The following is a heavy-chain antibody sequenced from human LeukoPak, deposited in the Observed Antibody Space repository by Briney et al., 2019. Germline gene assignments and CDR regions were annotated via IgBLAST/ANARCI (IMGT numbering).Heavy chain of an antibody. CDR3: ARVGYSYVINDWSRTGLGAYPTKYYYHIDV. Sequence: SETLSLTCAVYGGSFSGYYWSWIRQPPGKGLEWIGEINHSGSTNYNPSLKSRVTISGDTSKNQFSLKLSSVTAADTAVYFCARVGYSYVINDWSRTGLGAYPTKYYYHIDVWGKGTTVTVSS. D-gene: IGHD5-18*01. V-gene: IGHV4-34*01. J-gene: IGHJ6*03. CDR1: GGSFSGYY. CDR2: INHSGST.